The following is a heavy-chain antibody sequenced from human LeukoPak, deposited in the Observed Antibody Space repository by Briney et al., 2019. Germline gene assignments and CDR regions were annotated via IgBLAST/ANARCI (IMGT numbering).Heavy chain of an antibody. CDR3: ARSSYYGSGSYYPPYYYYGMDV. Sequence: GASVKVSCKASGYTFTSYYMHWVRQAPGQGLEWMGWINPNSGGTNYAQKFQGRVTMTRDTSISTAYMELSRLRSDDTAVYYCARSSYYGSGSYYPPYYYYGMDVWGQGTTVTVSS. CDR2: INPNSGGT. CDR1: GYTFTSYY. D-gene: IGHD3-10*01. V-gene: IGHV1-2*02. J-gene: IGHJ6*02.